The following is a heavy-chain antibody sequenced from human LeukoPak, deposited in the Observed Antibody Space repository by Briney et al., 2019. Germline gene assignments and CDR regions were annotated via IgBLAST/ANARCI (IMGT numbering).Heavy chain of an antibody. CDR2: ISYGGSNK. Sequence: GGSLRLSCAASGFTFSSYGMHWVRQAPGKGLEWVAVISYGGSNKYYADSVKGRFTISRDNSKNTLYLQMNSLRAEDTAVYYCAKGWEGYTAMARDDAFDIWGQGTMVTVSS. CDR1: GFTFSSYG. J-gene: IGHJ3*02. D-gene: IGHD5-18*01. CDR3: AKGWEGYTAMARDDAFDI. V-gene: IGHV3-30*18.